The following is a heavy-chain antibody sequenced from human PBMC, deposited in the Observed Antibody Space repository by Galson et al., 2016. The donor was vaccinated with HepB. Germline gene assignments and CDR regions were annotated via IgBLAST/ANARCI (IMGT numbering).Heavy chain of an antibody. CDR2: IDWSERK. CDR1: GFSLRSSGMC. D-gene: IGHD2-2*01. CDR3: ARITTVVVPSAMPDSYHYYGMDV. Sequence: PALVKPPQTLTLTCTFSGFSLRSSGMCVNWIRQSPGKALEWLALIDWSERKFYSTSLKTRLTISTDTSKNQVVLTMTNMDPVDTATYYCARITTVVVPSAMPDSYHYYGMDVWGQGTAVTVSS. V-gene: IGHV2-70*01. J-gene: IGHJ6*02.